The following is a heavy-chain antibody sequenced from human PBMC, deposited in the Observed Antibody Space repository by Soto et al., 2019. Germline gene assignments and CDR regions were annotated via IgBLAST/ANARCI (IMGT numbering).Heavy chain of an antibody. CDR3: ARVPGEGMMVVDPHPFDY. CDR1: GGSISSGDYY. D-gene: IGHD3-22*01. CDR2: IYYSGST. J-gene: IGHJ4*02. Sequence: SETLSLTCTVSGGSISSGDYYWSWIRQPPGKGLEWIGYIYYSGSTYYNPSLKSRVTISVDTSKNQFSLKLSSVTAADTAVYYCARVPGEGMMVVDPHPFDYWGQGTLVTVSS. V-gene: IGHV4-30-4*01.